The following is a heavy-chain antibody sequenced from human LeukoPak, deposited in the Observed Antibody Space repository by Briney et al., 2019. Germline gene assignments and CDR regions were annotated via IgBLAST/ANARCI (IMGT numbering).Heavy chain of an antibody. CDR3: ARLVVTAVYYYYYMDV. D-gene: IGHD2-15*01. Sequence: KPSETLSLTCTVYGGSFSNYHWSWIRQPPGKGLEWIGEINHSGSTKYNPSLKSRVTISIDTPMNQFSLKVSSVTAADTAVYYCARLVVTAVYYYYYMDVWDKGTTVTVSS. J-gene: IGHJ6*03. CDR2: INHSGST. V-gene: IGHV4-34*01. CDR1: GGSFSNYH.